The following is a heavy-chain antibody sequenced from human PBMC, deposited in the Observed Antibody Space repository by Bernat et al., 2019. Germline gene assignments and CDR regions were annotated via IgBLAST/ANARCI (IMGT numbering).Heavy chain of an antibody. CDR3: ETHRWTTVPNDAFDI. CDR2: ISGSGGRR. J-gene: IGHJ3*02. V-gene: IGHV3-23*04. Sequence: EVQLVESGGGLVQPGGSLRLSCAASGFTFSSYAMSWVRQVPGKGLEWVSAISGSGGRRYYADSVKGRFTISRDNSKNTLYLQMNSLRAEDTAVYYWETHRWTTVPNDAFDIWGQGTMVTVSS. D-gene: IGHD4-17*01. CDR1: GFTFSSYA.